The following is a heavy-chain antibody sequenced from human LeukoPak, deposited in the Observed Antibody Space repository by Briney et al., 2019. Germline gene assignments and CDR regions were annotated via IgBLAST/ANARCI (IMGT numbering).Heavy chain of an antibody. CDR1: GFTFSNYG. CDR2: ISGSGGST. V-gene: IGHV3-23*01. Sequence: GGSLRLSCAASGFTFSNYGMSWVRQAPGKGLEGVSGISGSGGSTYYADSVKGRFTISRDNSKNTLYLQMNSLTAEDTAVFYCAKEMYYYGSGSSSDYWGQGTLVTVSS. D-gene: IGHD3-10*01. CDR3: AKEMYYYGSGSSSDY. J-gene: IGHJ4*02.